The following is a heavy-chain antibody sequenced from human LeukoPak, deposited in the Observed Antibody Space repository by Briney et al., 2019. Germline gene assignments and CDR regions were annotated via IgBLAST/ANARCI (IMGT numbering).Heavy chain of an antibody. CDR1: GFTFSSYE. D-gene: IGHD1-7*01. CDR2: ISGSASSI. V-gene: IGHV3-48*03. J-gene: IGHJ3*02. CDR3: AIIGGGGNYNYAFGI. Sequence: PGGSLRLSCAASGFTFSSYEMNWVRQAPGKGLEWVSYISGSASSIYYADSVKGRFTISRDNAKNSLYLQMNSLRAEDMALHYCAIIGGGGNYNYAFGIWGQGTMVTVSS.